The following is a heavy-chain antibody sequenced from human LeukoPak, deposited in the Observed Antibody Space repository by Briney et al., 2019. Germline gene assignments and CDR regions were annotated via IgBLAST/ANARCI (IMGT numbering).Heavy chain of an antibody. V-gene: IGHV3-33*06. CDR1: GFTFSSYG. D-gene: IGHD1-26*01. CDR2: IWYDGSNK. J-gene: IGHJ3*02. CDR3: AKNYHSGRGTNDAFDI. Sequence: PGGSLRLSCAASGFTFSSYGMHWVRQAPGKGLEWVAVIWYDGSNKYYADSVTGRFTISRDNSKNTLYLQMNSLRAEDTAVYYCAKNYHSGRGTNDAFDIWSQGTMVTVSS.